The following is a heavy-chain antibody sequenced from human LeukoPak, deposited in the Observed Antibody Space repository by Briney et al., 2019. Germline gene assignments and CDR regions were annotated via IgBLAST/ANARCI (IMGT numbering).Heavy chain of an antibody. CDR2: MNPNSGNT. J-gene: IGHJ4*02. CDR1: GYTFTSYD. Sequence: ASVKVSCKAYGYTFTSYDINWVRQATGQWLEWMGWMNPNSGNTGYPQKFQGRVTMTRNTSISTAYMELSSLRSEDTAVYYCARGRYSGYGVLFDYWGQGPLVTVSS. V-gene: IGHV1-8*01. D-gene: IGHD5-12*01. CDR3: ARGRYSGYGVLFDY.